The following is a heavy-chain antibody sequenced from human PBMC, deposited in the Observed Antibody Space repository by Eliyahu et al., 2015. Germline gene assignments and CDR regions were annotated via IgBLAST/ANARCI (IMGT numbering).Heavy chain of an antibody. J-gene: IGHJ4*02. CDR1: GFXFSSYE. CDR3: ARGDTDAYNLVY. V-gene: IGHV3-48*03. D-gene: IGHD5-24*01. CDR2: ISSGAGTI. Sequence: EVQLVESGGGLVQPGGSLRXSCAASGFXFSSYEMNWVRQAPGKGLEWVSYISSGAGTISYADSVKGRFTISRDNAKNSLYLQMNSLRAEDTALYYCARGDTDAYNLVYWGQGTLVTVSS.